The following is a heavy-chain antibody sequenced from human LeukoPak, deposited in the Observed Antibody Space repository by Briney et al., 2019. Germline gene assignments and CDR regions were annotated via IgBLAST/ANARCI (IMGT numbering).Heavy chain of an antibody. CDR3: TRAYWIGFHFDS. J-gene: IGHJ4*02. CDR1: GGSISSGDYF. CDR2: IYYSGTT. D-gene: IGHD3-3*01. Sequence: PSEALSLTCSVSGGSISSGDYFWTWIRQPPGKGLEYIGYIYYSGTTYYNPSLKSRITMSVDMSANQFSLRLTSVSAADTAVYYCTRAYWIGFHFDSWGQGILVSVSS. V-gene: IGHV4-30-4*01.